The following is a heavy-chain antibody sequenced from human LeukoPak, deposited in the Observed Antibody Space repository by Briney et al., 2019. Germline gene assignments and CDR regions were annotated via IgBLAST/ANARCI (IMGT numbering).Heavy chain of an antibody. CDR2: INPNSGGT. CDR1: GYIFTDHF. V-gene: IGHV1-2*02. Sequence: EGSVNVSCKSSGYIFTDHFIHWVRQAPGQGLEWMGWINPNSGGTNNAQKFQGRVTMTGDTSIRTAYMELRRLRSDDTAVYYCARSYGSGRLEVFDIWGQGTRVTVSS. J-gene: IGHJ3*02. CDR3: ARSYGSGRLEVFDI. D-gene: IGHD3-10*01.